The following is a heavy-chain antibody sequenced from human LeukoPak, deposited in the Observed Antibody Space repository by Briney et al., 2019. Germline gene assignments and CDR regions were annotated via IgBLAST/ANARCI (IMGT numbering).Heavy chain of an antibody. Sequence: GGSLRLSCAASGFIFNTYSMNWVRQAPGKGLEWVSSIGGNSDYIFYADSVKGRFTISRDNDKNLVSLQMNSLRADDTAVYYCAREPLRGGWFDPWGQGAQVTVSS. CDR3: AREPLRGGWFDP. D-gene: IGHD1-14*01. J-gene: IGHJ5*02. V-gene: IGHV3-21*06. CDR2: IGGNSDYI. CDR1: GFIFNTYS.